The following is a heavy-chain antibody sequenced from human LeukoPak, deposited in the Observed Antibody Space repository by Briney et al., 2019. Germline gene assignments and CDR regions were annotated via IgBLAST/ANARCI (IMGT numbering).Heavy chain of an antibody. CDR2: ISSSSSYI. Sequence: GGSLRLSCAASGFTFSSYSMTWVRQAPGKGLEWVSSISSSSSYIYYADSVKGRFTISRDNAKNTLYLQMNSLRVEDTAVYYCSGSRPTFDAFEIWGQGTMVTVSS. CDR1: GFTFSSYS. CDR3: SGSRPTFDAFEI. D-gene: IGHD2-15*01. V-gene: IGHV3-21*01. J-gene: IGHJ3*02.